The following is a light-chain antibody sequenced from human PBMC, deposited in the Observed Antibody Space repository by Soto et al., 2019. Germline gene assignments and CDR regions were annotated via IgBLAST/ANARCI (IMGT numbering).Light chain of an antibody. CDR3: QPRSNWPLT. V-gene: IGKV3-11*01. J-gene: IGKJ4*01. CDR2: DAS. Sequence: EIVLTQSPATLSLSPGERATLSCRASQSVGSYLVWYQQKPGQAPRLLIYDASNRATDLPARFSGSGSGTDFTLPTSSLDPESFAVYYCQPRSNWPLTFGGGTKVEIK. CDR1: QSVGSY.